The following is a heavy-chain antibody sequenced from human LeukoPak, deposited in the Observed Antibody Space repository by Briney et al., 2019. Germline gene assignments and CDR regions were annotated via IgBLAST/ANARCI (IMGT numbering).Heavy chain of an antibody. CDR2: INPNSGGT. CDR1: GYTFTDYF. J-gene: IGHJ4*02. CDR3: ARVEGYCSSTSCRKDFDY. D-gene: IGHD2-2*01. V-gene: IGHV1-2*02. Sequence: ASVKVSRKASGYTFTDYFMHWVRQAPGQGLEWMGWINPNSGGTNYAQKFQGRVTMTRDTSISTAYMELSSLGSDDTAVYYCARVEGYCSSTSCRKDFDYWGQGTLVTVSS.